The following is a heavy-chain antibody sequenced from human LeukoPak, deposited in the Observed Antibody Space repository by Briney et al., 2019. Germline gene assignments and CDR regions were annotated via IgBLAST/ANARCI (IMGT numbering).Heavy chain of an antibody. D-gene: IGHD4-17*01. CDR3: AREPLPDVYGDYLPTNDY. J-gene: IGHJ4*02. CDR1: GGTLSSYA. Sequence: EASVKVSCKASGGTLSSYAISWVRQAPGQGLEWMGRIIPILGIANYAQKFQGRVTITADKSTSTAYMELSSLRSEDTAVYYCAREPLPDVYGDYLPTNDYWGQGTLVTVSS. CDR2: IIPILGIA. V-gene: IGHV1-69*04.